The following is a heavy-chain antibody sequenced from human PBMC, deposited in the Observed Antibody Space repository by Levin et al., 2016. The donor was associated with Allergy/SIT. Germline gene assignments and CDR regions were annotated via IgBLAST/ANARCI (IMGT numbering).Heavy chain of an antibody. V-gene: IGHV1-18*01. Sequence: ASVKVSCKASGYTFTSYGISWVRQAPGQGLEWMGWISAYNGNTNYAQKLQGRVTMTTDTSTSTAYMELRSLRSDDTAVYYCARDQGSTTKYGMDVWGQGTTVTVSS. CDR3: ARDQGSTTKYGMDV. D-gene: IGHD2-2*01. CDR1: GYTFTSYG. CDR2: ISAYNGNT. J-gene: IGHJ6*02.